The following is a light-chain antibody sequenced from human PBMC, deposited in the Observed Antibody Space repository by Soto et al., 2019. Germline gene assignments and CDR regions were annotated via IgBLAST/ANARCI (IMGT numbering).Light chain of an antibody. J-gene: IGLJ1*01. CDR3: KSYAGSNNYV. CDR1: KSDIGVYDF. Sequence: QSLLTQPPSASRSPAQSVTISCTGTKSDIGVYDFVSWYQHHPGKAPRLIIYEVVQRPSGVPDRFSGSKSGNTASLTVSGLQAADEADYFCKSYAGSNNYVFGSGTKVTV. CDR2: EVV. V-gene: IGLV2-8*01.